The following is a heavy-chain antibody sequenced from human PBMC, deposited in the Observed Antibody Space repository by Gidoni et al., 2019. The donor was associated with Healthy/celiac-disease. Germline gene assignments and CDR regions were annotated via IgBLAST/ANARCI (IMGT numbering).Heavy chain of an antibody. D-gene: IGHD3-10*01. Sequence: QVQLQVSGPGLVKPPETLSLTCTVSGGSLSSSYWSWIRQPPGKGLEWIGYIYYSGSTNYNPSLKSRVTISVDTSKNQFSLKLSSVTAADTAVYYCARVSYYYGSGSYGVRYFDLWGRGTLVTVSS. CDR1: GGSLSSSY. CDR2: IYYSGST. V-gene: IGHV4-59*01. J-gene: IGHJ2*01. CDR3: ARVSYYYGSGSYGVRYFDL.